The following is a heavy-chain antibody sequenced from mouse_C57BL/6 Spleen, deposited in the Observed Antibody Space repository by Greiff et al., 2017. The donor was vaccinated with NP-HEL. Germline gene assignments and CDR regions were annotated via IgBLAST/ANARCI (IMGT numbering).Heavy chain of an antibody. Sequence: QVQLQQPGAELVKPGASVKLSCKASGYTFTSYWMQWVHQRPGQGLEWIGAIDPSDSYTNYPQKFKGQATFTGDTSSSTGCLQLSSLASEDSAIYYCARGEPDYFDDWGQGTTLTVSS. CDR3: ARGEPDYFDD. J-gene: IGHJ2*01. CDR2: IDPSDSYT. CDR1: GYTFTSYW. V-gene: IGHV1-50*01.